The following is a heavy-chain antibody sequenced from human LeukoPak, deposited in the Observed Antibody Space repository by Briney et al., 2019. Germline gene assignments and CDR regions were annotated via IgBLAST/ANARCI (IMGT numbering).Heavy chain of an antibody. V-gene: IGHV3-53*01. CDR2: IYSGGST. CDR3: AKAPVTTCRGAFCYPFDY. Sequence: GGSLRLSCAASEFSVGSNYMTWVRQAPGKGLEWVSLIYSGGSTYYADSVKGRFTISRDSSKNTLFLQMNRLRPEDAAVYYCAKAPVTTCRGAFCYPFDYWGLGTLVTVSS. CDR1: EFSVGSNY. J-gene: IGHJ4*02. D-gene: IGHD2-15*01.